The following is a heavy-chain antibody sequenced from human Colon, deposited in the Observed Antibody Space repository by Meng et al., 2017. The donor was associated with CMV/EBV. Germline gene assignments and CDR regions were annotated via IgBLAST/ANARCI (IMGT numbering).Heavy chain of an antibody. CDR3: ARAAIPVISAAELGS. CDR1: GFTFSSYT. J-gene: IGHJ4*02. D-gene: IGHD2-21*02. CDR2: ISGGNTYI. Sequence: GGSLKISCVASGFTFSSYTMNWVRKPPGKGLEWVSSISGGNTYIYYADSVKGRFTISRDNAKNSLYLQMTNVSAEDTAVYFCARAAIPVISAAELGSWGQGTLVTVSS. V-gene: IGHV3-21*01.